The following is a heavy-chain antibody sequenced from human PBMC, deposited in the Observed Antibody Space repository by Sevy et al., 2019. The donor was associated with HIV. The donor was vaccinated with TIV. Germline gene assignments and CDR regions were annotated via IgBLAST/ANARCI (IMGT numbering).Heavy chain of an antibody. CDR1: GFTFGGYM. J-gene: IGHJ4*02. CDR3: VKEGRDDFNPYLDF. D-gene: IGHD3-10*01. CDR2: VSRNGGTP. V-gene: IGHV3-23*01. Sequence: GGSLRLSCAGSGFTFGGYMMNWVRQAPGRGLEWVARVSRNGGTPEYGDSAKGRFTISRANSKNTVYLQLKELRAEDTALYYCVKEGRDDFNPYLDFWGQGILVTVSS.